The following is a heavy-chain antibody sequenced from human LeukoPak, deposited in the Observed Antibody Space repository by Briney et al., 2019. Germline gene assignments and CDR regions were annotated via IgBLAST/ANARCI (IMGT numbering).Heavy chain of an antibody. J-gene: IGHJ5*02. CDR3: ARGPSSGYYSNWFDP. V-gene: IGHV1-2*06. D-gene: IGHD3-22*01. CDR2: INPNSGGT. Sequence: ASVKVSCKASGYTFTGYYMHWVRQAPGQGLEWMGRINPNSGGTNYAQKFQGRVTMTRDTSISTAYMELSRLRSDDTAVYYCARGPSSGYYSNWFDPWDQGTLVTVSS. CDR1: GYTFTGYY.